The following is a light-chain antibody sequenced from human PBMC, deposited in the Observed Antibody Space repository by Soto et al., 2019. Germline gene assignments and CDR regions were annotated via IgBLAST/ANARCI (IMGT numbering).Light chain of an antibody. Sequence: SSELTQPPSVSVAPGKTASVTCGGNNIGSKSVHWYQQKPGQAPVLVIYYDSDRPSGLPERFSGSNSGNTATLTISRVEAGDEADYYCQVWDSRSGHAVFGGGTQLTVL. CDR2: YDS. V-gene: IGLV3-21*04. CDR1: NIGSKS. CDR3: QVWDSRSGHAV. J-gene: IGLJ7*01.